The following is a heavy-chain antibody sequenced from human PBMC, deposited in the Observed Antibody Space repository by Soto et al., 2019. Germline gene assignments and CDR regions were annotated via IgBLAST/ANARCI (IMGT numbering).Heavy chain of an antibody. D-gene: IGHD1-26*01. J-gene: IGHJ3*02. CDR2: IYSGGST. CDR3: ARSRWSFRENVFDI. Sequence: GGSLRLSCAASGFTVSSNYMSWVRQAPGKGLEWVSVIYSGGSTYYADSVKGRFTISRDNSKNTLYLQMNSLRAEDTAVYYCARSRWSFRENVFDIWGQGTMVTVSS. V-gene: IGHV3-66*01. CDR1: GFTVSSNY.